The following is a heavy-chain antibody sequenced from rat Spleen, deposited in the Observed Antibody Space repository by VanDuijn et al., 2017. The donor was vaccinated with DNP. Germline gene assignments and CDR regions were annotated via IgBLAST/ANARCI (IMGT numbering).Heavy chain of an antibody. Sequence: EVQLVESGGGLVQPGGSLKLSCAASGFTFSDYYMAWVRQAPTKGLEWVTYINYDGGNTYYRDSVKGRFTISRDNAKSTLYLQMNSLSSEDMATYYCATTYDWGQGVMVTVSS. V-gene: IGHV5-22*01. CDR3: ATTYD. CDR1: GFTFSDYY. CDR2: INYDGGNT. J-gene: IGHJ2*01. D-gene: IGHD2-1*01.